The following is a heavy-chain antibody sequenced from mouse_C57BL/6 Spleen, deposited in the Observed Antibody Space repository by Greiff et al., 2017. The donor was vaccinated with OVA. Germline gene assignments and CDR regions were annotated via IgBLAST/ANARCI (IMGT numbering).Heavy chain of an antibody. V-gene: IGHV1-55*01. Sequence: QVQLQQPGAELVKPGASVKMSCKASGYTFTSYWITWVKQRPGQGLEWIGDIYPDSGSTNYNEKFKSKATLTVDTSSSTAYMQLSSLTSEDSALYHCAREGFVSYGSSNYAMDYWGQGTPVTVSS. D-gene: IGHD1-1*01. CDR2: IYPDSGST. CDR3: AREGFVSYGSSNYAMDY. J-gene: IGHJ4*01. CDR1: GYTFTSYW.